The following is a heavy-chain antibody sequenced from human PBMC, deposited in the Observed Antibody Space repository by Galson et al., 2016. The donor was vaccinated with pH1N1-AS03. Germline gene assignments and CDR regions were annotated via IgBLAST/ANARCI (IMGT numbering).Heavy chain of an antibody. J-gene: IGHJ6*03. CDR2: INQDENEK. CDR3: ARESTGTEHIVVVTGRYGYYYMDV. CDR1: GFTFKSYW. V-gene: IGHV3-7*03. Sequence: LRLSCAASGFTFKSYWMSWVRQAPGKGLEWVANINQDENEKYCVDSVKGRFTISRDNAKNSLYLEMNSLRAEDKALYYCARESTGTEHIVVVTGRYGYYYMDVWGKGTTVTVSS. D-gene: IGHD2-21*02.